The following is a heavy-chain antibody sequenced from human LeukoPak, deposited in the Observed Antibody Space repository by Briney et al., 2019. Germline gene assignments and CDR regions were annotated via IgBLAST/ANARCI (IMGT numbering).Heavy chain of an antibody. J-gene: IGHJ4*02. CDR1: GGSIRSYY. Sequence: PSETLSLTCIVSGGSIRSYYWSWNRQPAGKGLEWIGRIYSSGNTNYNPSLQSRVTMSVDTSKNQFSLKVSSVTAADTAVYYCAREGILTGYSPIDYWGQGTLVTVSS. D-gene: IGHD3-9*01. CDR3: AREGILTGYSPIDY. CDR2: IYSSGNT. V-gene: IGHV4-4*07.